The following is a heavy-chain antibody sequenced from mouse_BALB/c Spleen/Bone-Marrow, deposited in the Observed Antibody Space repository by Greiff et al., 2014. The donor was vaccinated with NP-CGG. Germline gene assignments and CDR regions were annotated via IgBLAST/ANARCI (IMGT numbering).Heavy chain of an antibody. V-gene: IGHV1-22*01. CDR1: GYSFTDYT. Sequence: LVESGSSVKMSCKTSGYSFTDYTIHWVKQSHGKSLEWIGRFNPNNGGTNYNQKFKDKATLTVDKSSRTAYMEFRSLTFEDSAVYYCARAGWYDYWGRGTSLTVSS. J-gene: IGHJ2*02. CDR2: FNPNNGGT. D-gene: IGHD1-1*02. CDR3: ARAGWYDY.